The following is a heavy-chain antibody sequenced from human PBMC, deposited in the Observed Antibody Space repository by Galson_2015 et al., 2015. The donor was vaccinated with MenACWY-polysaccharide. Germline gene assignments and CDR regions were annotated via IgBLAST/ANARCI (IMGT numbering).Heavy chain of an antibody. CDR3: ARVEKYSGSFYILY. J-gene: IGHJ4*02. D-gene: IGHD1-26*01. CDR2: IFHSGTT. V-gene: IGHV4-38-2*01. Sequence: ETLSLTCAVSDYSIRSGYFWGWIQQPPGKGLEWVASIFHSGTTYYNPSLKSRVTISVDTSKNQFSLKLSSVTAADTAVYYCARVEKYSGSFYILYWGQGTLVTVSS. CDR1: DYSIRSGYF.